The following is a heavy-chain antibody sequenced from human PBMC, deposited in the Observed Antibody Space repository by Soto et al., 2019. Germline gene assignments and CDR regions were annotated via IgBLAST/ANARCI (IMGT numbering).Heavy chain of an antibody. CDR1: GFTFSSYW. CDR2: IKQDGSEK. V-gene: IGHV3-7*04. D-gene: IGHD5-12*01. CDR3: ARGSGYDYFGFDY. Sequence: GGSLRLSCAASGFTFSSYWMSWVRQAPGKGQEWVANIKQDGSEKYYVDSVKGRFTISRDNAKNSLYLQMNSLRAEDTAVYYFARGSGYDYFGFDYWGQGTLVTVSS. J-gene: IGHJ4*02.